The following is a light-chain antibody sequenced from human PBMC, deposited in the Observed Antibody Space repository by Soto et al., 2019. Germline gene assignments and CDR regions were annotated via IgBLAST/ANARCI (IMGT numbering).Light chain of an antibody. Sequence: QAVLTQPPLASGTPGQRVTISCSGSSSNIGSNTVNWYQQLPGTAPKLLIYSNNQRPSGVPDRFSDSKSGTSASLAISGLQSEDEADYYCAAWDDSLNGYVFGTGTKLTVL. V-gene: IGLV1-44*01. CDR3: AAWDDSLNGYV. J-gene: IGLJ1*01. CDR2: SNN. CDR1: SSNIGSNT.